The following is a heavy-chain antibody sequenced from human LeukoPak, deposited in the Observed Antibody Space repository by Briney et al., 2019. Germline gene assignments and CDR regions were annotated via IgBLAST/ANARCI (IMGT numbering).Heavy chain of an antibody. Sequence: SQTLSLTCTVSGGSISSGGYYWSWIRQPPGKGLEWIGYIYHSGSTYYNPSLKSRVTISVDRSKNQFSLKLSSVTAADTAVYYCARASLEYGGNSAFDYWGQGTLVTVSS. D-gene: IGHD4-23*01. V-gene: IGHV4-30-2*01. J-gene: IGHJ4*02. CDR1: GGSISSGGYY. CDR3: ARASLEYGGNSAFDY. CDR2: IYHSGST.